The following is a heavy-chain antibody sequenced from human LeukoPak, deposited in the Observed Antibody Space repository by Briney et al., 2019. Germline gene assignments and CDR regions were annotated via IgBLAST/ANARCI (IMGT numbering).Heavy chain of an antibody. CDR1: GGSFSGYY. CDR2: INHSGST. D-gene: IGHD2-2*02. CDR3: ARVGYCSSTSCYKNTNFDY. V-gene: IGHV4-34*01. Sequence: PSETLSLTCAVYGGSFSGYYWSWIRQPPGKGLEWIGEINHSGSTNYNPSLKSRVTISVDTSKNQFSLKLCSVTAADTAVYYCARVGYCSSTSCYKNTNFDYWGQGTLVTVSS. J-gene: IGHJ4*02.